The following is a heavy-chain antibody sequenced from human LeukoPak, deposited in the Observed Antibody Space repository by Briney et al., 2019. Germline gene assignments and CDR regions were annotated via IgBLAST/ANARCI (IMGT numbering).Heavy chain of an antibody. J-gene: IGHJ6*02. V-gene: IGHV4-34*01. CDR2: INHSGST. CDR3: ARARPSIAVAGTFYYYGMDV. D-gene: IGHD6-19*01. CDR1: GGSFSGYY. Sequence: SETLSLTCAVYGGSFSGYYWSWTRQPPGKGLEWIGEINHSGSTNYNPSLKSRVTISVDTSKNQFSLKLSSVTAADTAVYYCARARPSIAVAGTFYYYGMDVWGQGTTVTVSS.